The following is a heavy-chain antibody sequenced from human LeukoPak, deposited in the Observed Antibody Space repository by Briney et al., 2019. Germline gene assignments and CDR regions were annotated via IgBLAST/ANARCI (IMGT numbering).Heavy chain of an antibody. Sequence: GGSLRLSCVISGFTFSMYGMHWVRQAPGKGLEWVAVISPDGSGKNYVDSVEGRFTISRDNSKNMLYVQMNSLRAEDTAVYFCARGYDSNLDYYYYMDVWGKGTTVTIS. J-gene: IGHJ6*03. CDR3: ARGYDSNLDYYYYMDV. V-gene: IGHV3-30*03. D-gene: IGHD3-16*01. CDR2: ISPDGSGK. CDR1: GFTFSMYG.